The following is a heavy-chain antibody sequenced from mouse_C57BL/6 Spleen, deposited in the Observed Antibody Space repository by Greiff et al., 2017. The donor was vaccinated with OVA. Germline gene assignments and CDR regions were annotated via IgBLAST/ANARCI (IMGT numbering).Heavy chain of an antibody. J-gene: IGHJ3*01. CDR1: GYTFTSYW. Sequence: QVQLQQSGAELVRPGSSVKLSCKASGYTFTSYWMDWVKQRPGQGLEWIGNIYPSDSETHYNQKFKDKATLTVDKSSSTAYMQLSSLTSEDSAVYYCARAGDGYYVGFAYWGQGTLVTVSA. V-gene: IGHV1-61*01. CDR2: IYPSDSET. D-gene: IGHD2-3*01. CDR3: ARAGDGYYVGFAY.